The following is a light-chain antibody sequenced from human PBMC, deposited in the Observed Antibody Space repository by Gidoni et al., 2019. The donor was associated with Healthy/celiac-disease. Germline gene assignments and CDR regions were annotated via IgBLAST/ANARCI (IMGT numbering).Light chain of an antibody. CDR1: PCVSSN. V-gene: IGKV3-15*01. Sequence: EILMTQSPATLSVSPGETATLSCRVSPCVSSNLAEYQQKPGQAPRLLIYGASTRATGIPARCSGSGSGTEFTLTVSSLQAEDFAGYYCQQYNNWPTFGQGTKLEIK. J-gene: IGKJ2*01. CDR2: GAS. CDR3: QQYNNWPT.